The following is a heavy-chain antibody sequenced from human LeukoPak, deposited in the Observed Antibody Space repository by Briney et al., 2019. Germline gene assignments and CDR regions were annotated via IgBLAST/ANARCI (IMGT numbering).Heavy chain of an antibody. D-gene: IGHD5-12*01. Sequence: GASVTASFTASGYTFTIYYMHWVRQAPGQGLERMGIINPSGGSTSYAQKFQGRVTMTRDTSTSTVYMELSSLRSEDTAVYYCARADIVATRGFDYWGQGTLVTVSS. V-gene: IGHV1-46*01. CDR2: INPSGGST. CDR1: GYTFTIYY. CDR3: ARADIVATRGFDY. J-gene: IGHJ4*02.